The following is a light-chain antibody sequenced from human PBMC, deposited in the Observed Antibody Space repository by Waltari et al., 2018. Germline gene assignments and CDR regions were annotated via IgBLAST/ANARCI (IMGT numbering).Light chain of an antibody. CDR3: QHYEGWPPWT. CDR1: QSVSPK. CDR2: AAS. J-gene: IGKJ1*01. V-gene: IGKV3-15*01. Sequence: EIVLTQSPATLSVSPGERATLSCRASQSVSPKVSWYQQRPGQAPRPRIYAASSRAPGVAARVGGSGSETDFTLTISGLQSEDFAVYYCQHYEGWPPWTFGQGTKV.